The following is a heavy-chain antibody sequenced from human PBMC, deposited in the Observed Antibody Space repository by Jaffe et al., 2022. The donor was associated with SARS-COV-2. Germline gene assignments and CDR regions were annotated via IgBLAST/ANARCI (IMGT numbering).Heavy chain of an antibody. D-gene: IGHD2-21*01. Sequence: VQLVESGGGLVQPGGSLRLSCAASGFNFDTYSLNWVRQAPGKGLEWLSYISSGSAIIYYADSVKGRFSISRDNAKESLYLQMNNLRDEDTAVYYCARDGGGAGDYAYYNGMDVWGQGTTVTVSS. V-gene: IGHV3-48*02. J-gene: IGHJ6*02. CDR3: ARDGGGAGDYAYYNGMDV. CDR1: GFNFDTYS. CDR2: ISSGSAII.